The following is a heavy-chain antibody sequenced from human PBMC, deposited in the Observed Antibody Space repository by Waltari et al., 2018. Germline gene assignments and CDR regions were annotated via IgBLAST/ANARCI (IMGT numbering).Heavy chain of an antibody. Sequence: EVQLVESGGGLVKPGGSLRVSCAASGFTFSVYRMNWVRQAPGKGREWVSSISSSSGYISYADSVRGRFTISRDNAKNSLFLQMNSLRAEDTAVYYCARAYVGYDHFFDYWGQGTLVTVSS. CDR2: ISSSSGYI. J-gene: IGHJ4*02. CDR1: GFTFSVYR. V-gene: IGHV3-21*01. CDR3: ARAYVGYDHFFDY. D-gene: IGHD5-12*01.